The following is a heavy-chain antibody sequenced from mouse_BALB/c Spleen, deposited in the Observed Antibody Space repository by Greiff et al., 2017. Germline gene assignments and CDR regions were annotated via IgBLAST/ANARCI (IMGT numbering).Heavy chain of an antibody. CDR1: GYSITSDYA. D-gene: IGHD2-1*01. CDR3: ARDGGNWFAD. J-gene: IGHJ3*01. CDR2: ISYSGST. Sequence: EVKLMESGPGLVKPSQSLSLTCTVTGYSITSDYAWNWIRQFPGNKLEWMGYISYSGSTSYNPSLKSRISITRDTSKNQFFLQLNSVTTEDTATYYCARDGGNWFADWGQGTLVTVSA. V-gene: IGHV3-2*02.